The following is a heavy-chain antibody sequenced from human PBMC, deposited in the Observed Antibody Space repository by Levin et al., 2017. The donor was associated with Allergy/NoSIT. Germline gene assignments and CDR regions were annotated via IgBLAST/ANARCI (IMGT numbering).Heavy chain of an antibody. D-gene: IGHD5-12*01. CDR3: ARDQGNNGYDLLDY. CDR2: IRQDGSEK. Sequence: LSLPCAVSGFTFSSYWMTWVRQAPGKGLEWVANIRQDGSEKFYVDSVKGRFTISRDNAKNSVYLQMSSLRAEDTAVYYCARDQGNNGYDLLDYWGQGTRVTVSS. J-gene: IGHJ4*02. V-gene: IGHV3-7*04. CDR1: GFTFSSYW.